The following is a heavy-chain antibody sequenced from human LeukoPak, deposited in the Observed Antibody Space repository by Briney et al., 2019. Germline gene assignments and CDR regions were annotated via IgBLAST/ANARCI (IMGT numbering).Heavy chain of an antibody. CDR1: GFTFSSYA. J-gene: IGHJ3*02. V-gene: IGHV3-23*01. CDR3: AKLPRIASDI. Sequence: GGSLRLSCAASGFTFSSYAMSWVRQAPGKGLEWVSDISGSGGSTYYADSVKGRFTISRDNSKNTLYLQTNSLRAEDTAVYYCAKLPRIASDIWGQGTMVTVSS. CDR2: ISGSGGST.